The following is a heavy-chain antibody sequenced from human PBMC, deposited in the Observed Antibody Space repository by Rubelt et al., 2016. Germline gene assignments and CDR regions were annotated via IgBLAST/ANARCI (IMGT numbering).Heavy chain of an antibody. Sequence: QVQLVESGGGVVQPGGSLRLSCAASGFTFSSYGMHWVRQAPGKGLARVAFIRYDGSNKYYADSVKGRFTISRDNSKNTRYLQMNSLRAEDTAVYYCAKPARLDYGINAEYFQHWGQSTLVTVSS. V-gene: IGHV3-30*02. J-gene: IGHJ1*01. D-gene: IGHD4-17*01. CDR2: IRYDGSNK. CDR3: AKPARLDYGINAEYFQH. CDR1: GFTFSSYG.